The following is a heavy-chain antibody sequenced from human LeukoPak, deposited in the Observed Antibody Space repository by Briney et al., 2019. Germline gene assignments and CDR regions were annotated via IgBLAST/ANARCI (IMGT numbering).Heavy chain of an antibody. Sequence: GASVKVSCKASGYTFTSYDINWVRQATGQGLEWMGWMNPNSGSTGYAQKFQGRVTMTRNTSISTAYMELSSLRSEDTAVYYCARERYDILTGYYDWFDPWGQGTLVTVSS. CDR2: MNPNSGST. CDR1: GYTFTSYD. J-gene: IGHJ5*02. V-gene: IGHV1-8*01. D-gene: IGHD3-9*01. CDR3: ARERYDILTGYYDWFDP.